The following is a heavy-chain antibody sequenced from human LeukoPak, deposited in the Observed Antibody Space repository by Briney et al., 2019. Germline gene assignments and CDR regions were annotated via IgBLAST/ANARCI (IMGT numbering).Heavy chain of an antibody. V-gene: IGHV1-2*02. J-gene: IGHJ4*02. CDR2: INPNSGGT. Sequence: VASVKVSCTASGYTFTGYYMHWVRQAPGQGLEWMGWINPNSGGTNYAQKFQGRVTMTRDTSISTAYMELSRLRSDDTAVYYCARDRRYCSGGSCQPFDYWGQGTLVTVSS. CDR3: ARDRRYCSGGSCQPFDY. CDR1: GYTFTGYY. D-gene: IGHD2-15*01.